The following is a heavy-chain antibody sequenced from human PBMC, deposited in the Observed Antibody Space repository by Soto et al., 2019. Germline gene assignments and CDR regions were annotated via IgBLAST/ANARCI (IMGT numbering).Heavy chain of an antibody. CDR2: INHKGNT. CDR3: ARQGVRYDILTGYFYFDY. V-gene: IGHV4-34*01. D-gene: IGHD3-9*01. J-gene: IGHJ4*02. CDR1: GGSFSDYY. Sequence: QVQLQQWGAGLLKPSETLSLTCAVDGGSFSDYYWTWIRQPPGKGLEWIGEINHKGNTKYNPSLKCRVTIEVDPSKNQFSLNLSSVTAADTAVYYCARQGVRYDILTGYFYFDYWGQGTLVTVSS.